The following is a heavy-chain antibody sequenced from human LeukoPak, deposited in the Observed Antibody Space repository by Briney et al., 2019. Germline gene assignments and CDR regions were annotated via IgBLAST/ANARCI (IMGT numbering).Heavy chain of an antibody. CDR2: ISDSGGNT. Sequence: PGGSLRLSCAASGFTFSNYAMSWVRQAPGKGLEWVSGISDSGGNTYYAGSVKGRFTISRDNYKNTQYLQMNSLRAEDTAVYYCANGIAVAGLTEVYYYYGMDVWGQGTTVTVSS. CDR3: ANGIAVAGLTEVYYYYGMDV. D-gene: IGHD6-19*01. J-gene: IGHJ6*02. V-gene: IGHV3-23*01. CDR1: GFTFSNYA.